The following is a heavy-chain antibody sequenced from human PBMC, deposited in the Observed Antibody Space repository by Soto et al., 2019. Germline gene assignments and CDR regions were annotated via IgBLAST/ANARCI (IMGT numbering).Heavy chain of an antibody. CDR1: GFTFSSYA. D-gene: IGHD1-26*01. Sequence: GGSLRLSCAASGFTFSSYAMRWVRQAPGKGLEWVSAISGSGGSTYYADSVKGRFTISRDNSKNTLYLQMNSRRAEDTAVYYCAKRSEYSGSYPFDDWGQGTLVTVSS. J-gene: IGHJ4*02. CDR3: AKRSEYSGSYPFDD. CDR2: ISGSGGST. V-gene: IGHV3-23*01.